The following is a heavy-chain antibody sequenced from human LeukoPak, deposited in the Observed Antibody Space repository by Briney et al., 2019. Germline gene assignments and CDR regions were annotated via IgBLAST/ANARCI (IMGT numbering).Heavy chain of an antibody. CDR2: ISSSSSTI. D-gene: IGHD3-3*01. V-gene: IGHV3-48*03. CDR3: ARDWSDGYAFDI. Sequence: PGGSLRLSCAASGFTFSSYEMNWVRQAPGKGLEWVSYISSSSSTIYYADSVKGRFTISRDNAKNSLYLQMNSLRAEDTAVYCCARDWSDGYAFDIWGQGTMVTVSS. CDR1: GFTFSSYE. J-gene: IGHJ3*02.